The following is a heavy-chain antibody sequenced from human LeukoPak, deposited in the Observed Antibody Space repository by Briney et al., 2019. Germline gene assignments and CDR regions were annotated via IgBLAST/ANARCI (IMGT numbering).Heavy chain of an antibody. CDR2: INPSGGST. CDR1: GYTFTRYC. Sequence: ASVKVSCKASGYTFTRYCIHWVRQAPGQGLEWMGIINPSGGSTRYAQKFQGRVTMTRDTSTSTVYLEVSSLRSGDSAVYYCARGEEDYYDTSGYYVYWGQGTLVTVSS. D-gene: IGHD3-22*01. J-gene: IGHJ4*02. CDR3: ARGEEDYYDTSGYYVY. V-gene: IGHV1-46*01.